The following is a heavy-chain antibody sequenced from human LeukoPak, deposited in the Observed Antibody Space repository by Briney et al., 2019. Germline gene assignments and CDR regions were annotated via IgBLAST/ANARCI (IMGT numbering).Heavy chain of an antibody. CDR3: AREGVAVAGLGIDY. Sequence: PGGSLRLSCAASGFTFDDYGMSWVRQAPGKGLEWVSGINWNGGSTGYADSVKGRFTISRDNAKNSLYLQMNSLRAEDTALYYRAREGVAVAGLGIDYWGQGTLVTVSS. CDR1: GFTFDDYG. J-gene: IGHJ4*02. V-gene: IGHV3-20*04. D-gene: IGHD6-19*01. CDR2: INWNGGST.